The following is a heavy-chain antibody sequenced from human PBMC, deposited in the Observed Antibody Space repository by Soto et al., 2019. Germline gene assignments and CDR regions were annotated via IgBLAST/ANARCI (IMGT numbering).Heavy chain of an antibody. CDR1: GYTFTSYG. J-gene: IGHJ5*02. Sequence: ASVKVSCKASGYTFTSYGISWVRQAPGQGLEWMGWISAYNGNTNYAQKLQGRVTMTTDTSTSTAYMELRSLRSDDTAVYYCARYQAPGRLLVTRWLDPCGQGPLVTVYS. CDR2: ISAYNGNT. CDR3: ARYQAPGRLLVTRWLDP. D-gene: IGHD6-25*01. V-gene: IGHV1-18*01.